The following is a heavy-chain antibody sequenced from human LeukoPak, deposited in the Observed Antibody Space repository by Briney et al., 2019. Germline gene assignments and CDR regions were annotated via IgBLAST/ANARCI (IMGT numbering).Heavy chain of an antibody. D-gene: IGHD6-19*01. V-gene: IGHV3-66*02. J-gene: IGHJ6*02. CDR2: IYSGGST. CDR3: ARETLIAVPTSPFYGMDV. CDR1: GFTVSSNY. Sequence: GRSLRLSCAASGFTVSSNYMSWVRQAPGKGLEWVSVIYSGGSTYYADSVKGRFTISRDNSKNTLYLQMNSLRAEDTAVYYCARETLIAVPTSPFYGMDVWGQGTTVTVSS.